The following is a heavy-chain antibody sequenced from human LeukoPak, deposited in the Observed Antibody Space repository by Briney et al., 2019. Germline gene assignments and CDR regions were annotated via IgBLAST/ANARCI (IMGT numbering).Heavy chain of an antibody. Sequence: PGGSLRLSCAASGFTFSSYGMHWVRQAPGKGLVWVSRIYSDGSGTSYADSVKGRFTISRDNAKNTLFLQMNSLRAEDTAVYYCANWGSAFDIWGQGTMVIVSS. CDR1: GFTFSSYG. CDR2: IYSDGSGT. V-gene: IGHV3-74*01. J-gene: IGHJ3*02. D-gene: IGHD7-27*01. CDR3: ANWGSAFDI.